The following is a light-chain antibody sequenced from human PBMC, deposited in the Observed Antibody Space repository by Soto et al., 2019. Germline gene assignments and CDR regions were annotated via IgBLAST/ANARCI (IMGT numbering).Light chain of an antibody. CDR2: VGTGGIVG. Sequence: QAVVTQPPSASASLGASVTLTYTLSSGYSHYKVDWYQQRPGKGPRFVMRVGTGGIVGSKGDGIPDRFSVLGSGLNRYLTIKNIQEEDESDYHCGADHGSGSNFVVVFGGGTKLTVL. CDR1: SGYSHYK. CDR3: GADHGSGSNFVVV. V-gene: IGLV9-49*01. J-gene: IGLJ2*01.